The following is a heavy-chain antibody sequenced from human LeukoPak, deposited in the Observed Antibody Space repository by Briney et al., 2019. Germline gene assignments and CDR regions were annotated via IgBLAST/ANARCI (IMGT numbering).Heavy chain of an antibody. Sequence: SETLSLTCAVYGGSFSGYYWSWIRQPPGKGLEWIGEINHSGSTNYNPSLKSRVTISVDTSKNQFSLKLSSVTAADTAVYYCARFSGITMIVVVVEDAFNIWGQGKMVTVSS. D-gene: IGHD3-22*01. CDR2: INHSGST. CDR3: ARFSGITMIVVVVEDAFNI. J-gene: IGHJ3*02. CDR1: GGSFSGYY. V-gene: IGHV4-34*01.